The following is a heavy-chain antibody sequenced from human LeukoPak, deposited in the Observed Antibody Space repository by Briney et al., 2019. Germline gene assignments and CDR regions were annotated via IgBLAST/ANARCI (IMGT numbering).Heavy chain of an antibody. CDR1: GGSISSYY. Sequence: SETLSLTCTVSGGSISSYYWNWIRQPPGKGLEWIGYIYYSGSTNYNPSLKSRDTISVDTSKNQFSLKLSSMTAADTAVYYCARAGVWSDAFDIWGQGTMVTVSS. V-gene: IGHV4-59*01. CDR3: ARAGVWSDAFDI. CDR2: IYYSGST. J-gene: IGHJ3*02. D-gene: IGHD7-27*01.